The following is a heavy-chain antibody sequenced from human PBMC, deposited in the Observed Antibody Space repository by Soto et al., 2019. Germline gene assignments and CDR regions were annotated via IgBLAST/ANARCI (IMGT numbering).Heavy chain of an antibody. J-gene: IGHJ4*02. CDR2: ISSTTNYI. Sequence: GGSLRLSCAASGFTFTRYSMNWVRQAPGKGLGWVSSISSTTNYIYYGDSMKGRFTISRDNAKNSLYLEMNSLRAEDTAVYYCARESEDLTSNFDYWGQGTLVTVS. V-gene: IGHV3-21*06. CDR1: GFTFTRYS. CDR3: ARESEDLTSNFDY.